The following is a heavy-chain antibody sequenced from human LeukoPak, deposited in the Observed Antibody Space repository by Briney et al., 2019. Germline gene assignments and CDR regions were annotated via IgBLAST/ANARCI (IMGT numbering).Heavy chain of an antibody. CDR2: ISWNSGSI. CDR3: ARVRRNYYDSSGYQDAFDI. D-gene: IGHD3-22*01. V-gene: IGHV3-9*01. CDR1: GFTFDDYA. J-gene: IGHJ3*02. Sequence: GGSLRLSCAASGFTFDDYAMHWVRQGPGKGLEWVSGISWNSGSIGYADSVKGRFTISRDNAKNSLYLQMNSLRAEDTALYYCARVRRNYYDSSGYQDAFDIWGQGTMVTVSS.